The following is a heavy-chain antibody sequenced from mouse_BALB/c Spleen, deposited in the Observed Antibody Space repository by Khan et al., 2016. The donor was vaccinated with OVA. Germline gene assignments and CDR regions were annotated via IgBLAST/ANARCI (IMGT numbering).Heavy chain of an antibody. CDR3: ATVGTYYVSFVY. V-gene: IGHV1S136*01. CDR1: GYTFTSYV. J-gene: IGHJ3*01. CDR2: IYPFNDVT. D-gene: IGHD1-1*01. Sequence: EVQLVESGPEVVKPGASVKMSCKASGYTFTSYVMHWVKQKPGQGLEWIGYIYPFNDVTKFNEKVNGKATLTSDKSSSTAYMELSSLNSEDSAVYYGATVGTYYVSFVYWGQGTLVTVSA.